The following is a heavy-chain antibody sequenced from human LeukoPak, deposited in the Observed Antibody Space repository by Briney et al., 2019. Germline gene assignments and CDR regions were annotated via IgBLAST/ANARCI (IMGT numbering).Heavy chain of an antibody. Sequence: ASVKVSCKASGYTFTSYGISWVRQAPGQGLEWMGRIIPILGIANYAQKFQGRVTITADKSTSTAYMELSSLRSEDTAVYYCARGGYGSGSYSDWGQGTLVTVSS. CDR1: GYTFTSYG. D-gene: IGHD3-10*01. CDR2: IIPILGIA. CDR3: ARGGYGSGSYSD. V-gene: IGHV1-69*04. J-gene: IGHJ4*02.